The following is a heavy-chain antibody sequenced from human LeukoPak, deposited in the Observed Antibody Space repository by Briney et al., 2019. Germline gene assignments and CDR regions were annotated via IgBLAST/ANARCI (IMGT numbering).Heavy chain of an antibody. CDR1: GFTFSSYA. Sequence: GGSLRLSCAASGFTFSSYAMHWVRQAPGKGLEWVAVISYDGSNKYYADSVKGRFTISRDNSKNTLYLQMNSLRAEDTAVYYCARVGSGSSEFDYWGQGTLVTVSS. D-gene: IGHD6-6*01. CDR3: ARVGSGSSEFDY. CDR2: ISYDGSNK. V-gene: IGHV3-30-3*01. J-gene: IGHJ4*02.